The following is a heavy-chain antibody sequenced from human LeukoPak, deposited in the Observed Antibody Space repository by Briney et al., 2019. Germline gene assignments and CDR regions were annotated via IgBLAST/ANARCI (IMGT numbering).Heavy chain of an antibody. V-gene: IGHV4-4*02. J-gene: IGHJ4*02. CDR1: GAFITSSHW. Sequence: SETLSLTCTISGAFITSSHWWNWVRQPPGRGLEWIGEIYHSGGTNYNPPFKGRVAISVDKSKNQFSLNLSSVSAADTAFYYCARRGVGYHYGFDYWGQGTLVTVSS. CDR3: ARRGVGYHYGFDY. CDR2: IYHSGGT. D-gene: IGHD5-12*01.